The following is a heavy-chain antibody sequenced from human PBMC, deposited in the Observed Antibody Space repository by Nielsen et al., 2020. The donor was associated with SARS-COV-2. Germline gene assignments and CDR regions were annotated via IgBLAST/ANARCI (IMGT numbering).Heavy chain of an antibody. J-gene: IGHJ4*02. V-gene: IGHV4-59*01. D-gene: IGHD6-6*01. CDR3: ARVHEDIAALDY. Sequence: SETLSLTCTVSGGSISSYYWGWIRQPPGKGLEWIGYIYYSGSTNYNPSLKSRVTISVDTSKNQFSLKLSSVTAADTAVYYCARVHEDIAALDYWGQGTLVTVSS. CDR2: IYYSGST. CDR1: GGSISSYY.